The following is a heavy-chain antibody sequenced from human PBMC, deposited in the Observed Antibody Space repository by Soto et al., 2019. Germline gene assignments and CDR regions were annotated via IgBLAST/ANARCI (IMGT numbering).Heavy chain of an antibody. CDR2: IRAGDDKT. CDR3: ARDIVILGPLANDAFDL. Sequence: QVQLVHSGAAVKKSGASVKLSCRAVGYNVTTQTMNWVRQAPGQSLEWMGWIRAGDDKTKYSQKFQASVTITSETSASTVYMALTSLTSEDTAVYYCARDIVILGPLANDAFDLWGQWTLVTVSS. CDR1: GYNVTTQT. D-gene: IGHD1-26*01. V-gene: IGHV1-3*01. J-gene: IGHJ3*01.